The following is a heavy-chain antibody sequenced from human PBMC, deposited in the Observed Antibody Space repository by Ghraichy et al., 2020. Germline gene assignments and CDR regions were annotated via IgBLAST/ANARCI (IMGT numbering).Heavy chain of an antibody. CDR3: AGEDIVVVPAANAFDI. J-gene: IGHJ3*02. Sequence: GGSLRLSCAASGFTFSSYSMNWVRQAPGKGLEWVSSISSVSSYIYYADSVKGRFTISRDNAKNSLYLQMNSLRAEDTAVYYCAGEDIVVVPAANAFDIWGQGTMVTVSS. D-gene: IGHD2-2*01. CDR1: GFTFSSYS. CDR2: ISSVSSYI. V-gene: IGHV3-21*01.